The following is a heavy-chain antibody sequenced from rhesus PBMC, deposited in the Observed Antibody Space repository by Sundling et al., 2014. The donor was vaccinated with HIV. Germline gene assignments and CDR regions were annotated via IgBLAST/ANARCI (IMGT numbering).Heavy chain of an antibody. CDR1: GVSISSYW. CDR3: ARTHTVGTYFDY. CDR2: IYGSSGST. V-gene: IGHV4-160*01. Sequence: QVLLQESGPGLVKPSETLSLTCSVSGVSISSYWWSWIRQAPGKGLEWIGRIYGSSGSTDYNPSLKSRVTISTDTSKNQFSLKLSSLTAADTAVYYCARTHTVGTYFDYWGQGVLVTVSS. J-gene: IGHJ4*01. D-gene: IGHD5-24*01.